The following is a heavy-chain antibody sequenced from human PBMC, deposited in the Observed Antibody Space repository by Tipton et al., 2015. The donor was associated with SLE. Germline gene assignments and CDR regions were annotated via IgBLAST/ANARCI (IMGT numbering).Heavy chain of an antibody. J-gene: IGHJ4*02. CDR3: AREWQWLDY. Sequence: LRLSCAVSGYSISSGYYWGWIRQPPGKGLEWIGYIYYSGSTNYNPSLKSRVTISVDTSKNQFSLKLSSVTAADTAVYYCAREWQWLDYWGQGTLVTVSS. D-gene: IGHD6-19*01. V-gene: IGHV4-61*01. CDR1: GYSISSGYY. CDR2: IYYSGST.